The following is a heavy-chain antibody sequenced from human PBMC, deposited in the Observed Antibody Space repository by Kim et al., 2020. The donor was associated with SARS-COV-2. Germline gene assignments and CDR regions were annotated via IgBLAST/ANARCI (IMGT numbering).Heavy chain of an antibody. CDR3: TRDFGTRAFDY. V-gene: IGHV3-33*01. CDR1: GFTFNKYG. CDR2: IWSDGSNE. J-gene: IGHJ3*01. Sequence: GSLRLSCVASGFTFNKYGIHWVRQAPGKGLEWIAVIWSDGSNEFYADSVKGRFTVSRDNSKNTLYVQMNSLRVEDTAVYYCTRDFGTRAFDYWGQGTMVTVSS. D-gene: IGHD1-1*01.